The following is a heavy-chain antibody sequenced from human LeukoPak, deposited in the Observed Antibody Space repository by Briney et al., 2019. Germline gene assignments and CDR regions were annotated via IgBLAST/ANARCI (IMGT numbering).Heavy chain of an antibody. V-gene: IGHV5-51*01. Sequence: PGESLKISCKGSGYSFTSYWIGWVRQMPGKGLEWMGIIYPGDSDTRYSPSFQGQVTISADKSISTAYLQWSSLKASDTAMYYCARGGGPAAMWYYFDYWGQGTLVTVSS. J-gene: IGHJ4*02. CDR3: ARGGGPAAMWYYFDY. CDR1: GYSFTSYW. CDR2: IYPGDSDT. D-gene: IGHD2-2*01.